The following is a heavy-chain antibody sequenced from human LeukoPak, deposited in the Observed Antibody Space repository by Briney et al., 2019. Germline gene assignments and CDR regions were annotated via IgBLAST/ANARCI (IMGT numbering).Heavy chain of an antibody. D-gene: IGHD4-4*01. CDR1: GFTFSSYG. Sequence: GGSLRLSCAASGFTFSSYGMHWVRQAPGKGLEWVAVIWYDGSNKYYADSVKGRFTISRDNSKNTLYLQMSSLRAEDTAVYYCARDHSTDYSFDYWGQGTLVTVSS. CDR2: IWYDGSNK. V-gene: IGHV3-33*01. CDR3: ARDHSTDYSFDY. J-gene: IGHJ4*02.